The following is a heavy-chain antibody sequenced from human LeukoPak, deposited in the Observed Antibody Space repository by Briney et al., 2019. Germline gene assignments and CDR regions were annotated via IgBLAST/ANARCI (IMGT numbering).Heavy chain of an antibody. D-gene: IGHD6-13*01. J-gene: IGHJ6*02. CDR1: GFTFSSYG. Sequence: GGSLRLSCAASGFTFSSYGMPWVRQAPGKGLEWVAVIWYDGSNKYYADSVKGRFTISRDNSKNTLYLQMNSLRAEDTAVYYCARERLRYSSLYYYGMDVWGQGTTVTVSS. CDR2: IWYDGSNK. V-gene: IGHV3-33*01. CDR3: ARERLRYSSLYYYGMDV.